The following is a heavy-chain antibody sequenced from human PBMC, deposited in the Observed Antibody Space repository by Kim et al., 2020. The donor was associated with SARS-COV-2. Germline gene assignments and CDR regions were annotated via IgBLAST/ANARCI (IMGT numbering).Heavy chain of an antibody. Sequence: SVKGRFIISRDNAKNALCLQMTSLRADDTAIYYCARGVTSMVYWYGLDVWGQGTTVTVSS. D-gene: IGHD3-10*01. J-gene: IGHJ6*02. V-gene: IGHV3-11*01. CDR3: ARGVTSMVYWYGLDV.